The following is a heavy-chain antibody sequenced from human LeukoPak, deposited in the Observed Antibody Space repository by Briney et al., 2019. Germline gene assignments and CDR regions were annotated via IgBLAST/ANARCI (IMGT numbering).Heavy chain of an antibody. J-gene: IGHJ4*02. CDR2: ISSSGSTI. CDR1: GFTFSSYE. Sequence: GGSLRLSCAASGFTFSSYEMNWVRQAPGKGLEWVSYISSSGSTIYYADSVKGRFTISRDNAKNSLYLQMNRLRAEDTAVYYCAPIAFRGLGWPSTARRFDYWGQGTLVTVSS. V-gene: IGHV3-48*03. D-gene: IGHD6-6*01. CDR3: APIAFRGLGWPSTARRFDY.